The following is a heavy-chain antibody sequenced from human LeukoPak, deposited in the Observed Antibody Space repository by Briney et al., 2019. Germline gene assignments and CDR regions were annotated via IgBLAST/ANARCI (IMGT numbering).Heavy chain of an antibody. CDR3: TRELPREVTLDY. CDR2: INTDGSST. V-gene: IGHV3-74*01. J-gene: IGHJ4*01. Sequence: GGSLRPSCAASGFTFISYGMQWVRQAPGKGLVWVSRINTDGSSTSYADSVKGRFTVSRDNAKNTPYLQVNSLRAEDTAVYFCTRELPREVTLDYWGQGTLVTVSS. CDR1: GFTFISYG. D-gene: IGHD2-21*02.